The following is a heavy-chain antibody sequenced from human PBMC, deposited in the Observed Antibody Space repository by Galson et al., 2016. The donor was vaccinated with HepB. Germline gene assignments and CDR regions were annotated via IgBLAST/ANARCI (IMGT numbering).Heavy chain of an antibody. Sequence: PALVKPTQTLTLTCNVSGVSLSTDGVSVAWIRQPPGKALEWLALIYWDDDRRPSPSLRKRLIITKDTSKNHVVLTLGNMDPVDTGTYFCALSSRFYGSRSTYGLFDFWGQGTRVTVSS. J-gene: IGHJ4*02. CDR3: ALSSRFYGSRSTYGLFDF. V-gene: IGHV2-5*02. D-gene: IGHD3-10*01. CDR2: IYWDDDR. CDR1: GVSLSTDGVS.